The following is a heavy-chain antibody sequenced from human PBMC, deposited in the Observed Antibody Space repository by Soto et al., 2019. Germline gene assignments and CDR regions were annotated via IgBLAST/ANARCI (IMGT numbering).Heavy chain of an antibody. D-gene: IGHD2-21*02. CDR2: INAGNGNT. CDR1: GYTFTSYA. Sequence: ASVKVSCKASGYTFTSYAMHWVRQAPGQRLGWMGWINAGNGNTKYSQKFQGRVTITRDTSASTAYMELSSLRSEDTAVYYCARELVVVTAIYYYYYGMDGWGQGTTVTVYS. J-gene: IGHJ6*02. CDR3: ARELVVVTAIYYYYYGMDG. V-gene: IGHV1-3*01.